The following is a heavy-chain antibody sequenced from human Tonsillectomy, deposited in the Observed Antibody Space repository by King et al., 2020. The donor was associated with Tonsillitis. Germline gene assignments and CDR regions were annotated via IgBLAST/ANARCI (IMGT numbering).Heavy chain of an antibody. CDR3: ARDLSGDPDC. J-gene: IGHJ4*02. CDR2: ISISITYI. Sequence: VQLVESGGGLVKPGGSLRLSCAAPGFTFSNNDMNWVRQAPGKGLEWLSSISISITYIYYADSVKGRFTISRDNAKNSLYLQMNSLRVEDTAVYYCARDLSGDPDCWGQGTLVTVSS. D-gene: IGHD1-26*01. V-gene: IGHV3-21*01. CDR1: GFTFSNND.